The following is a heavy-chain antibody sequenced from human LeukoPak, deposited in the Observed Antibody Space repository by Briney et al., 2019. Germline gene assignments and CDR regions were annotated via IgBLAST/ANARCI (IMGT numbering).Heavy chain of an antibody. Sequence: SVKVSCKASGGTFSSYAISWVRQAPGRGLEWMGGIIPIFGTANYAQKFQGRVTITAGKSTSTAYMELSSLRSEDTAVYYCARYFGALNWFDPWGQGTLVTVSS. D-gene: IGHD3-9*01. CDR1: GGTFSSYA. J-gene: IGHJ5*02. CDR3: ARYFGALNWFDP. V-gene: IGHV1-69*06. CDR2: IIPIFGTA.